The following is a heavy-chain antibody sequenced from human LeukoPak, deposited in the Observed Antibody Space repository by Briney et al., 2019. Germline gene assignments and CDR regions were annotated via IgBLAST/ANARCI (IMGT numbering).Heavy chain of an antibody. D-gene: IGHD1-26*01. CDR1: GASISSHY. CDR3: ARGGGYSGSSFDY. CDR2: IFYSGRL. V-gene: IGHV4-59*11. J-gene: IGHJ4*02. Sequence: SETLSLTCTVSGASISSHYWSWVRQPPGEGLEWIGYIFYSGRLNYNPSLKSRVAISVDTSKDQFSLRLTSVTAADTAVYFCARGGGYSGSSFDYWGQGTLVTVSS.